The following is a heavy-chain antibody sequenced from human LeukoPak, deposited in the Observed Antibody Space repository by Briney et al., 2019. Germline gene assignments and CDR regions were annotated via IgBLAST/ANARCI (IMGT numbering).Heavy chain of an antibody. D-gene: IGHD1-1*01. CDR2: ISSGGTFM. Sequence: PGGSLRLSCAASGFTFSSYSINWVRQAPGKGLEWVSSISSGGTFMYYADSVKGRFTISRDNAKKSVFLQMNSLRAEDPAVYYCAREPTGDYWGQGMLVTVSS. J-gene: IGHJ4*02. CDR1: GFTFSSYS. V-gene: IGHV3-21*01. CDR3: AREPTGDY.